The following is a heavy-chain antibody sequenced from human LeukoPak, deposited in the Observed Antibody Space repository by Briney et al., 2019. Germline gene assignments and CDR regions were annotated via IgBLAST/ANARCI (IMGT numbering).Heavy chain of an antibody. D-gene: IGHD1-26*01. CDR2: INHSGST. Sequence: SETLSLTCAVYGGSFSGYYWSWIRQPPGKGLEWIGEINHSGSTNYNPSLKSRVTISVDTSKNQFSLKLSSVTAADTAAYYCARDVPMYSGSHLYYYMDVWGKGTTVTISS. J-gene: IGHJ6*03. CDR1: GGSFSGYY. CDR3: ARDVPMYSGSHLYYYMDV. V-gene: IGHV4-34*01.